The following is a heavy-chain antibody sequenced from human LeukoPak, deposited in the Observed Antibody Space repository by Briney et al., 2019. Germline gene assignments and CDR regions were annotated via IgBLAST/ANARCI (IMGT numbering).Heavy chain of an antibody. V-gene: IGHV3-66*01. CDR3: ATSPATGNIYFDL. Sequence: PGGSLRLPCAASGFTVSSNYMGWVRQAPGKGLEWVSVLYSGGNTYYADSVKGRFTISRDNSKNTLYLQMNSLRAEDTAVYYCATSPATGNIYFDLWGRGTPVTVSS. CDR1: GFTVSSNY. J-gene: IGHJ2*01. CDR2: LYSGGNT. D-gene: IGHD6-13*01.